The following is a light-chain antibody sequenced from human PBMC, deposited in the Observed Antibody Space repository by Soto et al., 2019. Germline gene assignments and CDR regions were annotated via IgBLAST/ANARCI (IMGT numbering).Light chain of an antibody. CDR2: EVS. CDR1: SNDVGGYKY. J-gene: IGLJ1*01. CDR3: SSYTSINTVV. V-gene: IGLV2-14*01. Sequence: QSALTQPASVSGSPGQSITISCTGSSNDVGGYKYVSWYQQHPGKAPKLMIYEVSNRPSGVSNRFSGSKSGNTASLTISGHQAEDEADYYCSSYTSINTVVFGTGTKLTVL.